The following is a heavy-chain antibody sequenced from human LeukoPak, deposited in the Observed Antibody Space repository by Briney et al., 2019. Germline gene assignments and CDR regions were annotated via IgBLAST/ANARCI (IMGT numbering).Heavy chain of an antibody. CDR3: ARHSGSGSLSRPFDP. J-gene: IGHJ5*02. V-gene: IGHV4-39*01. Sequence: SETLSLTCSVSGASVTSGSFYWGWLRQSPGKGLEWIATVYYTGSTYYDPSLKSRVPISIDTSNNQFSLNVKSVSAADTAVYYCARHSGSGSLSRPFDPWGQGTLVTVTS. CDR2: VYYTGST. D-gene: IGHD3-10*01. CDR1: GASVTSGSFY.